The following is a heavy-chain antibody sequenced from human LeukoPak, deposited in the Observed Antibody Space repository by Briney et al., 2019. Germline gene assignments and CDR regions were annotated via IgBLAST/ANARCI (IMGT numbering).Heavy chain of an antibody. V-gene: IGHV4-34*01. D-gene: IGHD3-22*01. CDR1: GWSFSGYY. CDR2: INHSGST. CDR3: AREHPNYDSSGGELDY. Sequence: SETLSLTCAVYGWSFSGYYWSWIRKPPGKGLEWIGEINHSGSTNYNPSLKSRVTISVDTSKDQFSLKLSSVTAADTAEYYCAREHPNYDSSGGELDYWGQGTLVTVSS. J-gene: IGHJ4*02.